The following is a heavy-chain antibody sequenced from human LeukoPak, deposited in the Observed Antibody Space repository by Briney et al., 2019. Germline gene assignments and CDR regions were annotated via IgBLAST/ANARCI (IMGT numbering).Heavy chain of an antibody. D-gene: IGHD1-26*01. J-gene: IGHJ4*02. CDR2: ISGSGSGT. CDR3: AKRELLRMYYFDY. CDR1: GFTFSNYA. V-gene: IGHV3-23*01. Sequence: GGSLRLSCAASGFTFSNYAMSWVRQAPGKGLDWVSSISGSGSGTYYADSVKGRFAISRDNSKNTLYLQINSLRAEDTAVYYCAKRELLRMYYFDYWGQGTLATVSS.